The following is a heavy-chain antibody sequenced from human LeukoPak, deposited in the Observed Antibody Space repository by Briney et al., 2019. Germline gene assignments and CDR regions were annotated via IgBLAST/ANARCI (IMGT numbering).Heavy chain of an antibody. CDR2: INHSGST. Sequence: SETLSLTCAVYGGSFSGYYWSWIRQPPGKGLEWIGEINHSGSTNYNPSLKSRVTISVDTSKNQFSLKLSSVTAADTAVYYCARAPPVSSNYYGSGSLSFYFDYWGQGTLVTVSS. CDR3: ARAPPVSSNYYGSGSLSFYFDY. CDR1: GGSFSGYY. D-gene: IGHD3-10*01. J-gene: IGHJ4*02. V-gene: IGHV4-34*01.